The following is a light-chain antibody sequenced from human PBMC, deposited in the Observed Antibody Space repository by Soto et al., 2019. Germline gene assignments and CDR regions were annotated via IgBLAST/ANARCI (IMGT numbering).Light chain of an antibody. CDR1: QTTSRTY. V-gene: IGKV3-20*01. Sequence: EIVLTQSPGTLSLSPGERATLSCRASQTTSRTYLAWYQQKPGQAPRLLIYGASSRATGIPDRFSGSGSGTDFTLTISSLQSEDFATYYCQQYHRSSITFGQGTRLEI. CDR2: GAS. CDR3: QQYHRSSIT. J-gene: IGKJ5*01.